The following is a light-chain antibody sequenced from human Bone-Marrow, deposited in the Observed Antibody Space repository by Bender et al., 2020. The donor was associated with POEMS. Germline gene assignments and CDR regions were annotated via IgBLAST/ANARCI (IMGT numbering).Light chain of an antibody. CDR3: ISYLRTNTWV. V-gene: IGLV2-14*01. CDR1: SSDVGDYKF. Sequence: QSALTQPASVSGSPGQSITISCTGTSSDVGDYKFVSWYQQHPGKAPRLMIYEVSNRPSGVSDRFSGARSGKTASLTISGLQAEDEADYYCISYLRTNTWVFGGGTKLSVL. J-gene: IGLJ3*02. CDR2: EVS.